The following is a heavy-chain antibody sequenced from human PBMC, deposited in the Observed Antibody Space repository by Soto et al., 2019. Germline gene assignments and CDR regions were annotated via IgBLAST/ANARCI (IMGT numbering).Heavy chain of an antibody. CDR3: ARANDLNAFDM. J-gene: IGHJ3*02. CDR1: GFSVSATKY. V-gene: IGHV3-53*04. CDR2: IYSGGTY. Sequence: EVQLVESGGGLVQPGGSLRLSCVASGFSVSATKYMNWLRQAPDKGLEWVSVIYSGGTYYYADSVKGRFTISRHDSKNTLYLQMDSLRPEDTAVYCCARANDLNAFDMWGQGTMVTVSS.